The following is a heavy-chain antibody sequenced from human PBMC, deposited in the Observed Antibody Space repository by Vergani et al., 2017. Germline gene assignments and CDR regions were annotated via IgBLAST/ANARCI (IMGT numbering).Heavy chain of an antibody. V-gene: IGHV3-23*01. CDR1: GFTFNHYA. D-gene: IGHD5-12*01. CDR3: ANATPRNSAYVYLGYYHSMVD. CDR2: ISGSGGST. Sequence: EVQLLESGGDLVQPGGSLRLSCAASGFTFNHYAMNWVRQAPGKGLEWVSGISGSGGSTYYAGSVKGRFTITRDSSKNTWYLQMNSLSAGDTAVYYCANATPRNSAYVYLGYYHSMVDWCQGTTVIVSS. J-gene: IGHJ6*02.